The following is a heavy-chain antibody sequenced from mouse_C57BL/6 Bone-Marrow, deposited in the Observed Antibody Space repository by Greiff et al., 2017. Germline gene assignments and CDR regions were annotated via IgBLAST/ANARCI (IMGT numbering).Heavy chain of an antibody. CDR3: ARGGYYYGSSPYYAMDY. Sequence: EVQLQQSGPVLVKPGASVKMSCKASGYTFTDYYMNWVKQSHGKSLEWIGVINPYNGGTSYNQKFKGKATLTVDKSSSTAYMELNSLTSEDSAVYYCARGGYYYGSSPYYAMDYWGQGTSVTVSS. CDR2: INPYNGGT. CDR1: GYTFTDYY. D-gene: IGHD1-1*01. J-gene: IGHJ4*01. V-gene: IGHV1-19*01.